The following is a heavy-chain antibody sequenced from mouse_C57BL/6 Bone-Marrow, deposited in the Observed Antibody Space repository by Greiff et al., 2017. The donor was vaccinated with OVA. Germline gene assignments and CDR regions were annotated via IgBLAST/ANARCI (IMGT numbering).Heavy chain of an antibody. V-gene: IGHV5-17*01. Sequence: EVKLMESGGGLVKPGGSLKLSCAASGFTFSDYGMHWVRQAPEKGLEWVAYISSGSSTIYYADTVKGRFTISRDNAKNTLFLQMTSLRSEDTAMYYCARGYSNYEDYWGQGTTLTVSS. D-gene: IGHD2-5*01. CDR1: GFTFSDYG. CDR3: ARGYSNYEDY. CDR2: ISSGSSTI. J-gene: IGHJ2*01.